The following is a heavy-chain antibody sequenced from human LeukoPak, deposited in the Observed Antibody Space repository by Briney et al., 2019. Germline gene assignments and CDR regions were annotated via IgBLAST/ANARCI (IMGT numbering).Heavy chain of an antibody. CDR1: GFTFSSYS. CDR3: ARLGWNHVASDY. Sequence: GGSLRLSCAASGFTFSSYSMNWVRQAPGKGLEWVSSISSSSYIYYADSVKGRFTISRDNAKNSLYLQMNSLRAEDTAVYYCARLGWNHVASDYWGQGTLVTVSS. J-gene: IGHJ4*02. D-gene: IGHD1-14*01. V-gene: IGHV3-21*01. CDR2: ISSSSYI.